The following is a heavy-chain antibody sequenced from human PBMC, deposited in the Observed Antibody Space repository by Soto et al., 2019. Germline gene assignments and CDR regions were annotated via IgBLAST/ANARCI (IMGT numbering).Heavy chain of an antibody. D-gene: IGHD2-21*02. CDR1: GFTFSAYA. Sequence: EVQLLESGGGLVQPGGSLRLSCAASGFTFSAYAMSWVRQAPGKGLEWVSAISGTSPSTYYADSVQGRFSISTDSSRKTLFLTMMTIRAEDTALYVCATRLFGLESWGQGTLVTVSS. CDR3: ATRLFGLES. CDR2: ISGTSPST. J-gene: IGHJ5*01. V-gene: IGHV3-23*01.